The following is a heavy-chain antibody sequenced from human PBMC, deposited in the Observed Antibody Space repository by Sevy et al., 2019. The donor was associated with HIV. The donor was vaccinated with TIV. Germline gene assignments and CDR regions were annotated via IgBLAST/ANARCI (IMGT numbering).Heavy chain of an antibody. V-gene: IGHV4-4*02. Sequence: SETLSLTCAVSGDSISNNNWWSWVRQPPGKGPEWIGEVYHTGNTNYNPSLKSRVTISLDKSRNQFSLNLSSVTAADTAVYYCARDPGSCSGGVCSYYFDFWGQGTLVTVSS. D-gene: IGHD2-8*02. J-gene: IGHJ4*02. CDR1: GDSISNNNW. CDR2: VYHTGNT. CDR3: ARDPGSCSGGVCSYYFDF.